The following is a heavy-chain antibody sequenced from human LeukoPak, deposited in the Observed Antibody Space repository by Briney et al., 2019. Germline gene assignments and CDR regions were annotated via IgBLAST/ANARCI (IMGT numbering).Heavy chain of an antibody. CDR1: GYTFTVYY. J-gene: IGHJ4*02. D-gene: IGHD3-22*01. V-gene: IGHV1-2*02. CDR3: ARVYYDSSGYYYFDY. CDR2: INPNSGGT. Sequence: GASVKVSCKASGYTFTVYYMHWVRQAPGQGLEWMGWINPNSGGTNYAQKFQGRVTMTRDTSISTAYMELSRLRSDDTAVYYCARVYYDSSGYYYFDYWGQGTLVTVSS.